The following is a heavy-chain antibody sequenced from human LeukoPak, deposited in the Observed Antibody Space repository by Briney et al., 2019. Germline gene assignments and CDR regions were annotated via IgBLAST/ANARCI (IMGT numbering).Heavy chain of an antibody. CDR2: INSDGSEG. CDR1: GNYW. D-gene: IGHD6-6*01. J-gene: IGHJ3*01. Sequence: PGGSLRLSCAAPGNYWMHWVRQAPGKGLEWVASINSDGSEGYYADVVKGRFTISRDNAKNSLYLQINSLRAEDTAVYYCARSSYSSSSSVWGQGTMVTVSS. CDR3: ARSSYSSSSSV. V-gene: IGHV3-7*03.